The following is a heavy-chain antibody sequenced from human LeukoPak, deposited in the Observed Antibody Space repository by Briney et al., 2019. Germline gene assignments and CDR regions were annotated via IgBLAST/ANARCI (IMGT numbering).Heavy chain of an antibody. V-gene: IGHV3-23*01. Sequence: GRSLRLSFAAAGLTFISNAMSWVRQAPGKGREWVSAIIGSGGSTSYPDSVKVRFTISRDNSKNTLYLQMNSLRADDTAVYYCAKGGGDYVYYYYYMDVWGKGTTVTVSS. J-gene: IGHJ6*03. CDR3: AKGGGDYVYYYYYMDV. CDR2: IIGSGGST. D-gene: IGHD4-17*01. CDR1: GLTFISNA.